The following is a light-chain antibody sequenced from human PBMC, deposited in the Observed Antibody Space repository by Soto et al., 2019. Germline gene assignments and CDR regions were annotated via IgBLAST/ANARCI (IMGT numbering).Light chain of an antibody. V-gene: IGLV2-8*01. CDR2: EVT. Sequence: QSALTQPPSASGSPGQSVTISCTGTSSDVGGYDYVSWYQQHPGKAPKLLIYEVTKRPSGVPDRFSGSKSGSTASLTVSGLQAEDEADYYCSSFGRNNNLLFGGGTKLTVL. J-gene: IGLJ2*01. CDR1: SSDVGGYDY. CDR3: SSFGRNNNLL.